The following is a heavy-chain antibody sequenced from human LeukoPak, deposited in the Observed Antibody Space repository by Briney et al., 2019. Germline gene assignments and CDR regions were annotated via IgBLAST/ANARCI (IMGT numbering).Heavy chain of an antibody. Sequence: GGSLRLSCAASGFTFSSYAMSWVRQAPGKGLEWVSAISGSGGSTYYADSVKGRFTISRDNSKTTLYLQMNSLRAEDTAVYYCAKVDDYVWTVQHWGQGTLVTVSS. J-gene: IGHJ1*01. CDR3: AKVDDYVWTVQH. V-gene: IGHV3-23*01. CDR2: ISGSGGST. D-gene: IGHD3-16*01. CDR1: GFTFSSYA.